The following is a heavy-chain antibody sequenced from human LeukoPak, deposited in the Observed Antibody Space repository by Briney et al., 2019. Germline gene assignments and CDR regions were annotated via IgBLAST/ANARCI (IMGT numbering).Heavy chain of an antibody. CDR1: GFTFTSYY. D-gene: IGHD3-3*01. CDR2: INPSGSST. V-gene: IGHV1-46*01. CDR3: ASAITIYGVVDY. Sequence: ASVKVSCKASGFTFTSYYMHWVRQAPGQGLEWMGLINPSGSSTSYTQKFQGRVTMTRDMSTSTVNLELNSLRSEDTAVYYCASAITIYGVVDYWGQGTLVTVPS. J-gene: IGHJ4*02.